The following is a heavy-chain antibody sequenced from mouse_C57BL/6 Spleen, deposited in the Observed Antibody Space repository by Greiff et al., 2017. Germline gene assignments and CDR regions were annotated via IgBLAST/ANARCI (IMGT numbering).Heavy chain of an antibody. CDR3: TNAMDD. V-gene: IGHV1-15*01. CDR2: IDPETGGT. CDR1: GFTFTDYE. Sequence: VKLLQSGAELVRPGASVTLSCKASGFTFTDYEMHWVQQTPVHGLEWIGAIDPETGGTAYTQKFKGKAILTADKSSSTAYMELRSLTSEDSSVYYCTNAMDDWGQGTSVTVSS. J-gene: IGHJ4*01.